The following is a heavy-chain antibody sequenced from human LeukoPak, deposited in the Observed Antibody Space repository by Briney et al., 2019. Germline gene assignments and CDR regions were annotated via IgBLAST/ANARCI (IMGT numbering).Heavy chain of an antibody. CDR2: INHSGST. D-gene: IGHD6-25*01. V-gene: IGHV4-34*01. CDR3: ARGRKRLRQSSPIGY. J-gene: IGHJ4*02. CDR1: GGSFSGYY. Sequence: PSETLSLTCAVYGGSFSGYYWSWIRQPPGKGLEWIGEINHSGSTNYNPSLKSRVTISVDTSKNQFSLKLSSVTAADTAVYYCARGRKRLRQSSPIGYWGQGTLVTVSS.